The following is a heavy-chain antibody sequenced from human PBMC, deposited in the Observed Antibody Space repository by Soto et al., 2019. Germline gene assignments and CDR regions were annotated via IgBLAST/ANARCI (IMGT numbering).Heavy chain of an antibody. Sequence: SLRLYCAASGFTFSSYSMNCVRQAPGKGLEWVSSISSSSSYIYYADSVKGRFTSSRDNAKNSLYLQMNSLRAEDTAVYYCASYLGDYPSYWGQGTLVTVSS. CDR2: ISSSSSYI. CDR3: ASYLGDYPSY. V-gene: IGHV3-21*01. J-gene: IGHJ4*02. D-gene: IGHD4-17*01. CDR1: GFTFSSYS.